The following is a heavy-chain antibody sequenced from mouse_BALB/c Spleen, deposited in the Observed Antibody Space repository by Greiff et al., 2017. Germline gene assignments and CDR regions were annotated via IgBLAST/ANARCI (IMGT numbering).Heavy chain of an antibody. V-gene: IGHV5-12-1*01. CDR2: ISSGGGST. D-gene: IGHD1-1*01. CDR3: ARPRYGSPFAY. J-gene: IGHJ3*01. Sequence: DVHLVESGGGLVKPGGSLKLSCAASGFAFSSYDMSWVRQTPEKRLEWVAYISSGGGSTYYPDTVKGRFTISRDNAKNTLYLQMSSLKSEDTAMYYCARPRYGSPFAYWGQGTLVTVSA. CDR1: GFAFSSYD.